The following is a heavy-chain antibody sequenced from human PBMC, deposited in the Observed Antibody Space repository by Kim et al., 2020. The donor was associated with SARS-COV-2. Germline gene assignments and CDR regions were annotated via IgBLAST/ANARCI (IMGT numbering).Heavy chain of an antibody. V-gene: IGHV5-51*01. CDR1: GYSFTSYW. Sequence: GESLKISCKGSGYSFTSYWIGWVRQMPGKGLEWMGIIYPGDSDTRYSPSFQGQVTISADKSISTAYLQWSSLKASDTAMYYCARGLAYCGGDCYSDYFDYWGQGTLFTVSS. D-gene: IGHD2-21*02. CDR3: ARGLAYCGGDCYSDYFDY. CDR2: IYPGDSDT. J-gene: IGHJ4*02.